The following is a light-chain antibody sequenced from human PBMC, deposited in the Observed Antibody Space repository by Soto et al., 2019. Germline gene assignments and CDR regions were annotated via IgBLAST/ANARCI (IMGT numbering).Light chain of an antibody. CDR1: SSDVGGYNY. V-gene: IGLV2-14*03. Sequence: QSALTQDASVSGSPGQSITISCNGTSSDVGGYNYVSWYQQHPGKAPKLMIYDVFTRPSGVSNRFSGSKSGNTASLTISALQAEDEADYYCTSWTSTSTYVFGSGTKLTVL. CDR2: DVF. CDR3: TSWTSTSTYV. J-gene: IGLJ1*01.